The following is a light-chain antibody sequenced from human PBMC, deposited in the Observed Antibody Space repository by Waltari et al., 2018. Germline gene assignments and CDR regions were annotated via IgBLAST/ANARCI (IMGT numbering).Light chain of an antibody. Sequence: DIQLTQSPSTLSASVGDRVTLICRASQRFSRSLAWYQQKPGKAPKLLIYKTSSLETGVPSSFSGTGSGTEFTLTISRLQPDDIAAYYCQQYNSYPLTFGPGTKVDIK. CDR1: QRFSRS. J-gene: IGKJ3*01. CDR2: KTS. CDR3: QQYNSYPLT. V-gene: IGKV1-5*03.